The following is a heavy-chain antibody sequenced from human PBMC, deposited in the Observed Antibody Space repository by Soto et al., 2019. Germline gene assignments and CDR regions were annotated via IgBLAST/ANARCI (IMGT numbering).Heavy chain of an antibody. CDR2: IIPIFGTA. D-gene: IGHD2-15*01. CDR1: GGTFSSYA. CDR3: ARGQGLKNGYCSGGSCYYYYGMDV. V-gene: IGHV1-69*13. J-gene: IGHJ6*02. Sequence: ASVKVSCKASGGTFSSYAISWVRQAPGQGLEWMGGIIPIFGTANYAQKFQGRVTITADESTSTAYMELSSLRSEDTAVYYCARGQGLKNGYCSGGSCYYYYGMDVWGQGTTVTVSS.